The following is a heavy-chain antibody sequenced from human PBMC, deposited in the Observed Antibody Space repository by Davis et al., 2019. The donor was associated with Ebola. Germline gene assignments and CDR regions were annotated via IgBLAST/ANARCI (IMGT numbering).Heavy chain of an antibody. CDR1: GGSISSGGYY. J-gene: IGHJ4*02. CDR3: ARRRRIAVAGTDY. Sequence: SETLSLTCTVSGGSISSGGYYWSWIRQHPGKGLEWIGYIYYSGSTYYNPSLKSRVTISVDTSKNQFSLKLSSVTAADTAVHYCARRRRIAVAGTDYWGQGTLVTVSS. V-gene: IGHV4-31*03. D-gene: IGHD6-19*01. CDR2: IYYSGST.